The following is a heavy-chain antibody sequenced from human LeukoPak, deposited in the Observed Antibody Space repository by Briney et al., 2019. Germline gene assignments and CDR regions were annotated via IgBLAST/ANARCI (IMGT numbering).Heavy chain of an antibody. Sequence: GGSLTLSCAASGFTFSSYEMNWVREAPGKGLEWVSNISSNGTNKYYADSVKGRFTISRDNAKDSLYLQTNSLKAENNALYYYARDRRRDGNNYLDYWGQGALVTVSS. CDR1: GFTFSSYE. CDR3: ARDRRRDGNNYLDY. J-gene: IGHJ4*02. V-gene: IGHV3-48*03. D-gene: IGHD5-24*01. CDR2: ISSNGTNK.